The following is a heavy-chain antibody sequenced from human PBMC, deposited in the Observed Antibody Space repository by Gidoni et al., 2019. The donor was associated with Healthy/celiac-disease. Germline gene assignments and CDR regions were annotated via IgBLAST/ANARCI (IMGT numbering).Heavy chain of an antibody. J-gene: IGHJ6*03. V-gene: IGHV5-51*01. CDR3: ARHGEQLAPAYMDV. D-gene: IGHD6-6*01. Sequence: VQLVQSGAAVNKPGQALKISCTGSGYRFTSHWIGRVRQMPGKGLEWMGVIYPGGSDTRYSPAFQGQVTISADKSISTAYLQWGSLKASDAAMYYCARHGEQLAPAYMDVWGKGTTVTVSS. CDR1: GYRFTSHW. CDR2: IYPGGSDT.